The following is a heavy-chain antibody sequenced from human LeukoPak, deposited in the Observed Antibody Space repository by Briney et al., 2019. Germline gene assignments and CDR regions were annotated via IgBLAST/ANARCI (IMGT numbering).Heavy chain of an antibody. CDR3: AKGYSSSLDCFDY. CDR1: GFTFDDYA. D-gene: IGHD6-6*01. V-gene: IGHV3-9*01. CDR2: ISWNSGGI. J-gene: IGHJ4*02. Sequence: GRSLRLSCAASGFTFDDYAMHWVRQAPGKGLEWVSGISWNSGGIGYADSVKGRFTISRDNAKNSLYLQMNSLRAEDTALYYCAKGYSSSLDCFDYWGQGTLVTVSS.